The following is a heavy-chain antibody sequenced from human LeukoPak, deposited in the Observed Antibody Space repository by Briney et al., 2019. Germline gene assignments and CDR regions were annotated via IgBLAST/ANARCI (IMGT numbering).Heavy chain of an antibody. V-gene: IGHV4-4*02. D-gene: IGHD6-25*01. CDR3: ASLPYSSGDAFDI. Sequence: SGTLSLTCAVSGGSISSSNWWSLVRQPPGKGLEWIGEIYHSGSTNYNLSLKSRVTISVDKSKNQFSLKLSSVTAADTAVYYCASLPYSSGDAFDIWGQGTMVTVSS. CDR1: GGSISSSNW. CDR2: IYHSGST. J-gene: IGHJ3*02.